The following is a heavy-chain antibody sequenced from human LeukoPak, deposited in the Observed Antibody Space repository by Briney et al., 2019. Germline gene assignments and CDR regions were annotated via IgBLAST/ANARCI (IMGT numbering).Heavy chain of an antibody. J-gene: IGHJ4*02. Sequence: PGGSLRLSCEASGFAFNKFTMSWVRQAPGKGLVWVSSLSASGGGAYYADSVRGRFTISRDNSKNTLFLQLSSLTAEDTAIYYCTKRAGLTFDSWGQGTLVTVSS. CDR2: LSASGGGA. CDR1: GFAFNKFT. V-gene: IGHV3-23*01. CDR3: TKRAGLTFDS.